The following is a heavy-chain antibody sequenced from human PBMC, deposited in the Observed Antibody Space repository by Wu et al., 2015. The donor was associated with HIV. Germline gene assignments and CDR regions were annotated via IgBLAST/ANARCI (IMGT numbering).Heavy chain of an antibody. CDR2: IIPIFGTA. J-gene: IGHJ6*02. Sequence: QVQLVQSGAEVKKPGSSVKVSCKASGGTFSSYAISWVRQAPGQGLEWMGGIIPIFGTANYAQKFQGRVTITTDESTSTAYMELSSLRSEDTAVYYCARDNDILTGYQRQVYYGMDVWGQGTTVTVSS. CDR3: ARDNDILTGYQRQVYYGMDV. CDR1: GGTFSSYA. V-gene: IGHV1-69*05. D-gene: IGHD3-9*01.